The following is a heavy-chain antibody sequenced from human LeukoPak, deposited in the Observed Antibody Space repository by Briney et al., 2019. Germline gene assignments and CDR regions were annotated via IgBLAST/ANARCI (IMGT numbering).Heavy chain of an antibody. V-gene: IGHV4-39*01. CDR3: ARRSRYSSGWSDYYYYYGMDV. CDR2: IYYSGST. Sequence: PSETLSLTCTVSGGSISSSSYYWGWIRQPLGKGLEWIGSIYYSGSTYYNPSLKSRVTISVDTSKNQFSLKLSSVTAADTAVYYCARRSRYSSGWSDYYYYYGMDVWGQGTTVTVSS. D-gene: IGHD6-19*01. J-gene: IGHJ6*02. CDR1: GGSISSSSYY.